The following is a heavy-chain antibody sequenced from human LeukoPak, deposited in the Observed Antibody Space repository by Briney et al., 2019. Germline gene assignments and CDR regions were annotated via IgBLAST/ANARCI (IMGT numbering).Heavy chain of an antibody. V-gene: IGHV3-21*01. Sequence: PGGSLRLSCAACGFTFSSYSMNWVRQAPGKGLEWVSSISSSSSYIYYADSLKSRFTISRDNAKNSLYLQMNSLRAEDTAVYYCARAGSSWDFDYWGQGTLVTISS. CDR2: ISSSSSYI. CDR3: ARAGSSWDFDY. CDR1: GFTFSSYS. D-gene: IGHD6-13*01. J-gene: IGHJ4*02.